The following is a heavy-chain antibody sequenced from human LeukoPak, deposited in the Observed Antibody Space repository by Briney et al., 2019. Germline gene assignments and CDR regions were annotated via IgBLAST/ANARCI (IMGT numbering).Heavy chain of an antibody. CDR2: IYVVGGT. Sequence: GGSLTLSCAASGLIVNWNYMVWVRQAPGKGLEWVSGIYVVGGTKYADSVKGRFTISTDTSKNTLSLQMNILRAEDTAVYYCARGNPAAAGEHLDHWGQGTLVTVSS. V-gene: IGHV3-66*01. CDR1: GLIVNWNY. D-gene: IGHD6-13*01. CDR3: ARGNPAAAGEHLDH. J-gene: IGHJ4*02.